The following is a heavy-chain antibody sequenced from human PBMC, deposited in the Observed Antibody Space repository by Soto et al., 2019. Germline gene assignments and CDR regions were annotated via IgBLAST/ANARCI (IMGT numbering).Heavy chain of an antibody. CDR1: GVTFSSYS. J-gene: IGHJ6*02. CDR3: ARPEYSSSSYGMDV. D-gene: IGHD6-6*01. Sequence: GGSLRLSCAASGVTFSSYSMNWVRQAPGKGLEWVSYISSSSSTIYYADSVKGRFTISRDNAKNSLYLQMNSLRDEDTAVYDCARPEYSSSSYGMDVWGQGTTVTVSS. CDR2: ISSSSSTI. V-gene: IGHV3-48*02.